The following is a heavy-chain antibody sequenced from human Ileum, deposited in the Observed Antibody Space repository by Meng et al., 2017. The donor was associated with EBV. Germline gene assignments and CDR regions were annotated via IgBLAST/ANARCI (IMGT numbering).Heavy chain of an antibody. CDR1: GYSISSTNW. CDR3: ARNVPGTSAYYD. J-gene: IGHJ4*02. Sequence: QEQLQGPGPGLGKPPDPLSLTFAASGYSISSTNWWGWIRQPPGKGLEWIGYIYYSGSTSYNPSLKSRVTMSVDTSKNQFSLNLNSVTAVDTAVYYCARNVPGTSAYYDWGQGTLVTVSS. CDR2: IYYSGST. V-gene: IGHV4-28*01. D-gene: IGHD3-22*01.